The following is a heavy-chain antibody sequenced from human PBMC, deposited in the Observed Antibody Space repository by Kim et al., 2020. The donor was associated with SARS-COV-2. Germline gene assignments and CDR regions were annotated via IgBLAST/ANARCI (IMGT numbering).Heavy chain of an antibody. V-gene: IGHV3-30*18. CDR1: GFTFSSYG. Sequence: GGSLRLSCAASGFTFSSYGMHRVRQAPGKGLEWVAVISYDGSNKYYADSVKGRFTISRDNSKNTLYLQMNSLRAEDTAVYYCAKDLGAMVRGVTYYFDYWGQGTLVTVSS. J-gene: IGHJ4*02. CDR2: ISYDGSNK. D-gene: IGHD3-10*01. CDR3: AKDLGAMVRGVTYYFDY.